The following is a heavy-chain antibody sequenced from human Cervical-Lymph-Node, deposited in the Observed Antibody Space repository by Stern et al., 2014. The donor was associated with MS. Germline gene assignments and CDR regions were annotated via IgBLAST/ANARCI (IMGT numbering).Heavy chain of an antibody. V-gene: IGHV3-23*04. CDR2: ISGRGGNT. J-gene: IGHJ4*02. Sequence: EVQLVESGGGLVQPGGSLRLSCAASGFTFSSYAMTWVRQAPGKGLEWGSTISGRGGNTYYADSVKGRFTISRDNSRNTLYLQMNSLRAEDTAVYYCAKDGFLITMTMVVVTITNPEYWGQGTLVTVSS. D-gene: IGHD3-22*01. CDR1: GFTFSSYA. CDR3: AKDGFLITMTMVVVTITNPEY.